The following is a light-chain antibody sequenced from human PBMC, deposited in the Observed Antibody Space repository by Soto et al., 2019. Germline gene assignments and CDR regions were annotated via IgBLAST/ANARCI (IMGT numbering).Light chain of an antibody. J-gene: IGLJ2*01. V-gene: IGLV1-44*01. Sequence: QSVLTQPPSASGTPGQRVTISCSGSSSNIGDNTVSWFQQVPGMAPKLLIFSNYQRPSGVPDRFSGSKSGTSASLAISGLQSEDETEYYCATWDVSLNGVVFGGGTKLTVL. CDR1: SSNIGDNT. CDR3: ATWDVSLNGVV. CDR2: SNY.